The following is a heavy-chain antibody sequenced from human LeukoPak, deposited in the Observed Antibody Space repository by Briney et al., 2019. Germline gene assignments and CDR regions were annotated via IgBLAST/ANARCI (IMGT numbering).Heavy chain of an antibody. V-gene: IGHV3-9*01. CDR3: AKGTPYYDILTGWDWFDP. CDR1: GFIFNNYG. J-gene: IGHJ5*02. D-gene: IGHD3-9*01. Sequence: PGGSLRLSCVASGFIFNNYGMNWVRQAPGEGLEWVSGISWNSGSIGYADSVKGRFTISRDNAKNSLYLQMNSLRAEDTALYYCAKGTPYYDILTGWDWFDPWGQGTLVTVSS. CDR2: ISWNSGSI.